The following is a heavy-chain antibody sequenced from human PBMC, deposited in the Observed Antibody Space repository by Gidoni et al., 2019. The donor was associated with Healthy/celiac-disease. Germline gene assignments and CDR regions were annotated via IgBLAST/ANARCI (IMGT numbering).Heavy chain of an antibody. J-gene: IGHJ4*02. Sequence: EVQLVESGGGLVKPGGSLRLSCAASGFTFSSYSMNWVRQAPGKGLGWVSSISSSSSYIYYADSVKGRFTISRDNAKNSLYLQMNSLRAEDTAVYYCARSNYYDSSGYYYSLDYWGQGTLVTVSS. CDR2: ISSSSSYI. CDR1: GFTFSSYS. CDR3: ARSNYYDSSGYYYSLDY. V-gene: IGHV3-21*01. D-gene: IGHD3-22*01.